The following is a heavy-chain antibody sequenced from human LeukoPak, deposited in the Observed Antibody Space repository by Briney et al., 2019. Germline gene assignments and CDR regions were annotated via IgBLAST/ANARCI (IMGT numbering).Heavy chain of an antibody. J-gene: IGHJ4*02. CDR1: GFTFSSYS. CDR3: AREGSGYRVDY. Sequence: PGGSLRLSCAASGFTFSSYSMNWVRQAPGKGLEWVSYISSSSSTTYYADSVKGRFTISRDNAKNSLYLQMNSLRAEDTAVYYCAREGSGYRVDYWGQGTLVTVSS. CDR2: ISSSSSTT. D-gene: IGHD3-10*01. V-gene: IGHV3-48*01.